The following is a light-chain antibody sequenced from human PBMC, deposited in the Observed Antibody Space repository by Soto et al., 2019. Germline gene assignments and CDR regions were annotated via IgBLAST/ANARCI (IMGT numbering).Light chain of an antibody. CDR1: QSVSIN. CDR3: QQYKNWPPIT. Sequence: EIVMTQSPATLSVSPGERATLSCRASQSVSINLAWYQQKPGQAPRLLIYGASTRATGIPARFSGSGSGTEFTLTISSLQSEDFAVYYCQQYKNWPPITFGQGTRLEI. V-gene: IGKV3D-15*01. CDR2: GAS. J-gene: IGKJ5*01.